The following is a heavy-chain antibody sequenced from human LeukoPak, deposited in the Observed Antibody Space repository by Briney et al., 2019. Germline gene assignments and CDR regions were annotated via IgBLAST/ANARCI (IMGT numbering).Heavy chain of an antibody. V-gene: IGHV3-23*01. CDR3: ARDLSARRGYGSSALFDY. J-gene: IGHJ4*02. Sequence: SGGSRRLSCAASGFTFSSYAMSWVRQAPGKGLEWVSAISGSGGSTYYADSVKGRFTISRDNAKNSLYLQMNSLRAEDTAVYYCARDLSARRGYGSSALFDYWGQGTLVTVSS. CDR2: ISGSGGST. CDR1: GFTFSSYA. D-gene: IGHD2-2*01.